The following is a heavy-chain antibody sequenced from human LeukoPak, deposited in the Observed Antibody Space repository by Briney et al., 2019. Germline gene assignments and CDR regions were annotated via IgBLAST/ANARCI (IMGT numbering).Heavy chain of an antibody. CDR2: MNPNSGNT. J-gene: IGHJ5*02. V-gene: IGHV1-8*01. D-gene: IGHD3-10*01. Sequence: ASVKVSCKASGYTFTSYDINWVRQATGQGLEWMGWMNPNSGNTGYARKFQGRVTMTRNTSISTAYMELSSLRSEDTAVYYCARTGIAPMVRGVIITDWFDPWGQGTLVTVPS. CDR3: ARTGIAPMVRGVIITDWFDP. CDR1: GYTFTSYD.